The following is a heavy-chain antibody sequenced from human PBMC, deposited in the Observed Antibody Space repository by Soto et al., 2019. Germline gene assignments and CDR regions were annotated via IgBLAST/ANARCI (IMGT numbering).Heavy chain of an antibody. Sequence: PGGSLRLSCAASGFTFSSYAMSWVRQAPGQGLELVSAMSGSGGSTYYADSVKGRFTISRDNSKHTLYLQMNSLRAEDTAVYYCAKGGDSSSWYRWFDTWGPGSLGTVSS. J-gene: IGHJ5*02. CDR1: GFTFSSYA. CDR2: MSGSGGST. V-gene: IGHV3-23*01. D-gene: IGHD6-13*01. CDR3: AKGGDSSSWYRWFDT.